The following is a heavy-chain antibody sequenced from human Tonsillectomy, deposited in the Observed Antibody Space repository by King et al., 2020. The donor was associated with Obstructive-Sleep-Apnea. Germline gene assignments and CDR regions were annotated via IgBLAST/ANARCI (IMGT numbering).Heavy chain of an antibody. CDR2: IYPGDYDT. Sequence: QLVQSGAEVKKPGESLKISCKGSGYSFTSYWIGWLRQMPGKGLEWMGIIYPGDYDTRYSPSFQGQVTISADKSISTAYLQWSSLKAADTAMYYCARLGDSSGYQGYFDYWGQGTLVTVSS. CDR1: GYSFTSYW. J-gene: IGHJ4*02. D-gene: IGHD3-22*01. V-gene: IGHV5-51*01. CDR3: ARLGDSSGYQGYFDY.